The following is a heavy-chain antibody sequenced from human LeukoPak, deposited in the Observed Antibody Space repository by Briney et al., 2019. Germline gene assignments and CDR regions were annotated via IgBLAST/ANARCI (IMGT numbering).Heavy chain of an antibody. Sequence: GGSLSLSCAASGFTFSSYSMNWVRQAPGKGLEWVSYISSSSSTIYYADSVKGRFTISRDNAKNSLYLQMNSLRAEDTAVYYCASAATTVTTTNWFDPWGQGTLVTVSS. D-gene: IGHD4-17*01. J-gene: IGHJ5*02. V-gene: IGHV3-48*01. CDR1: GFTFSSYS. CDR3: ASAATTVTTTNWFDP. CDR2: ISSSSSTI.